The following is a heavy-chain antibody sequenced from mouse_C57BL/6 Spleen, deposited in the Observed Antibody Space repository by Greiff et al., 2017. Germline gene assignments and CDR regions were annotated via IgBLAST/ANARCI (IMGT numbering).Heavy chain of an antibody. CDR1: GYTFNSYW. D-gene: IGHD1-1*01. CDR2: IYPSDSDT. CDR3: ARCYDGSSPDY. V-gene: IGHV1-61*01. J-gene: IGHJ2*01. Sequence: VQLQQPGAELVRPGSSVKLSCKASGYTFNSYWMDWVKQRPGQGLEWIGNIYPSDSDTYYNQKFKNKATVTVDKSSSTAYMQLSSLTSEDSAVYCGARCYDGSSPDYWGQGTTLTVSS.